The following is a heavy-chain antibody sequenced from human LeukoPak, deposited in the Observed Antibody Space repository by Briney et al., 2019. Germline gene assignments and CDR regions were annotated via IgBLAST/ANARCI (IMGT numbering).Heavy chain of an antibody. Sequence: GGSLRLSCAASGFTFDDYAMHWVRQAPGKGLEWVSYMSSSDSTIYYADSVKGRFTISRDNAKNSLHLQMNSLRAEDTAVYYCARDTGLAGPCDYWGQGTLVTVSS. J-gene: IGHJ4*02. CDR2: MSSSDSTI. CDR3: ARDTGLAGPCDY. V-gene: IGHV3-11*01. CDR1: GFTFDDYA.